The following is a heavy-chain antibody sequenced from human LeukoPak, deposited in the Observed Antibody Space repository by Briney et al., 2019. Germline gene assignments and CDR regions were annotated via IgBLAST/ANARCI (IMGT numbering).Heavy chain of an antibody. V-gene: IGHV3-21*01. D-gene: IGHD5-12*01. Sequence: PGGSLRLSCAASEFTFNTYTMNWVRQAPGKRLEWVSSVSSSSNYIYYADSVKGRFTISRDNAKNSLYLQMNSLRAEDTAVYYSARSGGYDKLDYRGQGTLVTVSS. CDR3: ARSGGYDKLDY. CDR1: EFTFNTYT. CDR2: VSSSSNYI. J-gene: IGHJ4*02.